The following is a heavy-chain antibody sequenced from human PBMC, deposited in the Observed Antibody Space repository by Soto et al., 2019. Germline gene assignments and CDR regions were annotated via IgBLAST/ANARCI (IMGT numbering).Heavy chain of an antibody. CDR3: ARVIWSGYLTSDY. D-gene: IGHD3-3*01. Sequence: ESGGGLGQPGGSLRLSCVVSGFTFSTSSMNWVRQAPGTGLEWVSYISSSSNTRYADSVKGRLTISRDNAKISLYLQMNSLRDEDTAVYYCARVIWSGYLTSDYWGQGTLVTVSS. V-gene: IGHV3-48*02. CDR2: ISSSSNTR. CDR1: GFTFSTSS. J-gene: IGHJ4*02.